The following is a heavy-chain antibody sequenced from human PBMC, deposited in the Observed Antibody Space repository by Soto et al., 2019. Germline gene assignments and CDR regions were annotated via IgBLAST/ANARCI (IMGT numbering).Heavy chain of an antibody. CDR2: IIPILGMA. CDR1: GGTFSSYT. CDR3: ARDDGYNYFRADY. Sequence: QVQLVQSGAEVKKPGSSVKVSCKASGGTFSSYTISWVRQAPGQGLEWMGRIIPILGMANYAQKFQGRVTITADKSTSTAYMELSSLRSEDTAVYYCARDDGYNYFRADYWGQGTLVTVSS. J-gene: IGHJ4*02. V-gene: IGHV1-69*08. D-gene: IGHD5-12*01.